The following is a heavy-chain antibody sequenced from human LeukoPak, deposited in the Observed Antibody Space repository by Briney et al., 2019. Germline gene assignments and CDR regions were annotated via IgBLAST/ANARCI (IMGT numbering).Heavy chain of an antibody. Sequence: SETLSLTCTVSGGSISSGYYWGWIRQPPGKGLEWIGSIYHSGSTYYNPSLKSRVTISVDTSKNQFSLKLSSVTAADTAVYYCARNYPAIFGVVIRPYYYMDVWGKGTTVTVSS. V-gene: IGHV4-38-2*02. D-gene: IGHD3-3*02. CDR1: GGSISSGYY. J-gene: IGHJ6*03. CDR2: IYHSGST. CDR3: ARNYPAIFGVVIRPYYYMDV.